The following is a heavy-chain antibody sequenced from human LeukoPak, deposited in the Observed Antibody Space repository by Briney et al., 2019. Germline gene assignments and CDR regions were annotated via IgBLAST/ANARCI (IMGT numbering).Heavy chain of an antibody. CDR2: IYYSGST. J-gene: IGHJ4*02. CDR3: ARDLHDYGDYYFDY. V-gene: IGHV4-59*13. Sequence: PSETLTLTCTVSVGPISSYCWIWIRQPPGKGREWIRYIYYSGSTNYNPSLKSRVTISVDTSKNQFSLKLSSVTAADTAVYYCARDLHDYGDYYFDYWGQGTLVTVSS. D-gene: IGHD4-17*01. CDR1: VGPISSYC.